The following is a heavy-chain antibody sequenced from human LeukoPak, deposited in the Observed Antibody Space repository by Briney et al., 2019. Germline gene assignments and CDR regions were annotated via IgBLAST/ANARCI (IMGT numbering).Heavy chain of an antibody. J-gene: IGHJ5*02. V-gene: IGHV3-23*01. CDR2: ISGSGGST. CDR1: GFTFSSYG. CDR3: PNKSPVLEFWGWQHGS. D-gene: IGHD3-3*02. Sequence: GGSLRLSCAASGFTFSSYGMSWVRQAPGKGLEWVSSISGSGGSTYYGDSVKGRFTISRDNSKNTLYLQMNSLRAEDTAVYYYPNKSPVLEFWGWQHGSWGQGTLVTVSS.